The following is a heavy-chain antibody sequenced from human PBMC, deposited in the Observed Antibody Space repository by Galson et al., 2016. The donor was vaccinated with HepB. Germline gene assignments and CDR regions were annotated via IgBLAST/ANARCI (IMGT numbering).Heavy chain of an antibody. CDR1: RFTFSSYS. V-gene: IGHV3-48*02. J-gene: IGHJ2*01. CDR3: SRVWNWYFDL. Sequence: SLRLSCAASRFTFSSYSMNWVRQAPGKGLEWVSYIAGSSSTICYADSVKGRFTISRDNAKNSLYLQMNSLRDEDSAIYYCSRVWNWYFDLWGRGTLVTVSS. CDR2: IAGSSSTI. D-gene: IGHD3-3*01.